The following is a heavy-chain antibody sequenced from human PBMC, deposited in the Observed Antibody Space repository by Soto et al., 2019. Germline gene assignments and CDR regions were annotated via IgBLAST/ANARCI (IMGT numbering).Heavy chain of an antibody. CDR3: VVPAPFYYYYGIDV. J-gene: IGHJ6*02. D-gene: IGHD2-2*01. Sequence: EVQLLESGGGLVQPGGSLRLSCAASGFTFSSYAMRWVRQAPGKGLEWVSAISGSGGSTYYADSVKGRFTISRDNSKNTLYLQINRLRAEDTAVYYCVVPAPFYYYYGIDVWGQGTTVTVSS. V-gene: IGHV3-23*01. CDR2: ISGSGGST. CDR1: GFTFSSYA.